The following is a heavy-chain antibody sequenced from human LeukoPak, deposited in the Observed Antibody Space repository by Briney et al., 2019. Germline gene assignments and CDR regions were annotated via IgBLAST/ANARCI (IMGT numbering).Heavy chain of an antibody. J-gene: IGHJ4*02. Sequence: PGGSLGLPCAASGFTVSSNYMSWVRQAPGRGLEWVSVIYSGGSTYYADSVKGRFTISRDNSKNTLFLQMNSLRAGDTAVYYCARGTVTMIEYCGQGTLVTVSS. CDR3: ARGTVTMIEY. D-gene: IGHD3-22*01. CDR2: IYSGGST. CDR1: GFTVSSNY. V-gene: IGHV3-66*01.